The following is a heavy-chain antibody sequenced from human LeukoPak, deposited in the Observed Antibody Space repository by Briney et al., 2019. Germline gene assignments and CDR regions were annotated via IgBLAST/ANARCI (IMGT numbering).Heavy chain of an antibody. D-gene: IGHD1-26*01. CDR2: IKQDGSEK. J-gene: IGHJ4*02. Sequence: GGSLRLSCAASGFTFDDYGMSWVRQAPGKGLEWVANIKQDGSEKHYVDSVKGRFTISRDNAKNSLYLQMNSLRAEDTAVYYCARESGSYYTLDYWGQGTLVTVSS. V-gene: IGHV3-7*01. CDR3: ARESGSYYTLDY. CDR1: GFTFDDYG.